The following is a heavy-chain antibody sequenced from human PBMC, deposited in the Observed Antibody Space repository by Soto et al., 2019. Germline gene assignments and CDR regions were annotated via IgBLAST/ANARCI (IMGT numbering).Heavy chain of an antibody. V-gene: IGHV4-30-4*01. CDR1: GGSISSGDYY. J-gene: IGHJ5*02. D-gene: IGHD3-10*01. CDR2: IYYSGST. Sequence: SETLSLTCTVSGGSISSGDYYWSWIRQPPGKGLEWIGYIYYSGSTYYNPSLKSRVTISVDTSKNQFSLKLSSVTAADTAVYYCAREGDEPESWFDPWGQGTLVTVSS. CDR3: AREGDEPESWFDP.